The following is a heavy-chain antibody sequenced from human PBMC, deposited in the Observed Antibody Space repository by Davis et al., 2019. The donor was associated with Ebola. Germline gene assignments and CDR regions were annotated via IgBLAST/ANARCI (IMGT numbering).Heavy chain of an antibody. J-gene: IGHJ4*02. CDR3: AGGMMGFRFDH. D-gene: IGHD2-15*01. V-gene: IGHV5-51*01. Sequence: GESLKTPCQGSGYTLTNYWIAWVRQLPGKAVEWMAMSYPHDSQTKYSPSFEGLVTVSFDRSITTAYMQWTSLKASDTAIYYCAGGMMGFRFDHWGQGTPVTVSS. CDR1: GYTLTNYW. CDR2: SYPHDSQT.